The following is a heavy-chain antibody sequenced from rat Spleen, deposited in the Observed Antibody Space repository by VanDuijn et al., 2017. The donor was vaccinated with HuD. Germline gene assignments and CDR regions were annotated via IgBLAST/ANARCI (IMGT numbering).Heavy chain of an antibody. J-gene: IGHJ3*01. D-gene: IGHD1-2*01. CDR3: TTYLR. CDR1: GFTFSDYN. Sequence: EVRLVESGGGLVRPGRSLKLSCAASGFTFSDYNMAWVRQAPKKGLEWVAIISNDDRHTYYRDSVKGRFTISRDNAKSTLYLQMDSLRSEDTATYYCTTYLRWGQGTLVTVSS. CDR2: ISNDDRHT. V-gene: IGHV5-7*01.